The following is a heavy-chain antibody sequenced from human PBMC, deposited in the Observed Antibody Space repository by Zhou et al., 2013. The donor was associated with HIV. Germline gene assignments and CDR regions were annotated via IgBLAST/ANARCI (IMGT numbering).Heavy chain of an antibody. J-gene: IGHJ4*02. D-gene: IGHD2-21*01. CDR1: GGTFSSYA. CDR3: ARGGRRGRDIVVVIATMAFDY. V-gene: IGHV1-69*04. Sequence: QVQLVQSGAEVKKPGSSVKVSCKASGGTFSSYAISWVRQAPGQGLEWMGRIIPILGIANYAQKFQGRVTITADKSTSTAYMELSSLRSEDTAVYYCARGGRRGRDIVVVIATMAFDYWGQGTLVTVSS. CDR2: IIPILGIA.